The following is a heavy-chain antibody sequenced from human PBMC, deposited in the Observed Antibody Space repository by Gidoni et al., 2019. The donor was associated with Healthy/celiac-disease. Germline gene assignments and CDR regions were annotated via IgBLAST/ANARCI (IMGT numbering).Heavy chain of an antibody. CDR1: GFTFSSYD. D-gene: IGHD3-3*01. CDR2: IGTAGDT. CDR3: AREKTYYDFWSGSDYWYFVL. V-gene: IGHV3-13*01. J-gene: IGHJ2*01. Sequence: EVQLVESGGGLVQPGGSLRLSCAASGFTFSSYDLHWVRQATGKGVAWVSAIGTAGDTYYPGSVKGRFTISRENAKNSLYLQMNSLRAGDTAVYYCAREKTYYDFWSGSDYWYFVLWGRGTLVTVSS.